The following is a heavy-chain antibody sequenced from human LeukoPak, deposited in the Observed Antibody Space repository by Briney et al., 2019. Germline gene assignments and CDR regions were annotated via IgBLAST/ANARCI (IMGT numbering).Heavy chain of an antibody. J-gene: IGHJ3*02. Sequence: SETLSLTCTVSGGSISSYYWSWIRQPPGKGLEWIGYIYCSGRSTYYNPSLKSRVTISVDKSKNQLSLKLSSVTAADTAVYYCAREEEHAFDIWGQGTMVTVSS. CDR1: GGSISSYY. CDR2: IYCSGRST. D-gene: IGHD1-26*01. V-gene: IGHV4-59*12. CDR3: AREEEHAFDI.